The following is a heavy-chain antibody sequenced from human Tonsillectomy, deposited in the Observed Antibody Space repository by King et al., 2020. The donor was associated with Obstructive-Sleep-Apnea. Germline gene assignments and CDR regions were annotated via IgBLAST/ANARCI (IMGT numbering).Heavy chain of an antibody. D-gene: IGHD5-24*01. Sequence: VQLVESGGGLVQPGGSLRLSCAASGFTFARYALSWVRQAPGKGLDWVSAISASGGSTYYADSVKGRFAISRDDSSNTLYLQMNSLRVEDTAIYYCAKFADMATIYPSDCWGQGTLVTVSS. V-gene: IGHV3-23*04. J-gene: IGHJ4*02. CDR1: GFTFARYA. CDR3: AKFADMATIYPSDC. CDR2: ISASGGST.